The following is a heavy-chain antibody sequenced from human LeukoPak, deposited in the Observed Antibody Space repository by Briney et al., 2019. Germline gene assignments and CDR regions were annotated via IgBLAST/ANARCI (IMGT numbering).Heavy chain of an antibody. V-gene: IGHV1-2*04. Sequence: GASVKVSCKASGYTFTGYYMHWVRQAPGQGLEWMGWINPSSGGTNYAQKFQGWVTMTRDTSISTAYMELSRLRSDDTAVYYCARENGYSYGADSYYYYGMDVWGQGTTVTVSS. CDR3: ARENGYSYGADSYYYYGMDV. D-gene: IGHD5-18*01. J-gene: IGHJ6*02. CDR2: INPSSGGT. CDR1: GYTFTGYY.